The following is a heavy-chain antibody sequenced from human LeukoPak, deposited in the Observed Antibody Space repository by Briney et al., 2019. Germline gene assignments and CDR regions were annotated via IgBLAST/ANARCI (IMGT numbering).Heavy chain of an antibody. CDR2: ISDSGGGT. D-gene: IGHD4-23*01. CDR1: GNYW. J-gene: IGHJ4*02. Sequence: GGSLRLSCAASGNYWMHWVRQAPGKGLEWVSAISDSGGGTYYADSVKGRFTISRDNSKNTLYLQMNSLRAEDTAVYYCAKDAGRGGEELFDYWGQGTLVTVSS. V-gene: IGHV3-23*01. CDR3: AKDAGRGGEELFDY.